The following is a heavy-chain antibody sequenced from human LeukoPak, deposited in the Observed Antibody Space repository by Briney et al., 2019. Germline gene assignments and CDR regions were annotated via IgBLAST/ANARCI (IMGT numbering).Heavy chain of an antibody. Sequence: GGSLRLSCAASGFTFSSYEMNWVRQAPGKGLEWVSYISSSGSTIYYADSVKGRFTISRDNAKSSLYLQMNSLRAEDTAVYYCARDRGYSYGSYGMDVWGQGTTVTVSS. CDR3: ARDRGYSYGSYGMDV. J-gene: IGHJ6*02. CDR2: ISSSGSTI. CDR1: GFTFSSYE. D-gene: IGHD5-18*01. V-gene: IGHV3-48*03.